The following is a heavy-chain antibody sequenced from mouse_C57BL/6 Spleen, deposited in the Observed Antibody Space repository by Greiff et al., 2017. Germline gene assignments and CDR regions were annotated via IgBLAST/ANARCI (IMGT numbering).Heavy chain of an antibody. J-gene: IGHJ3*01. CDR2: INPGSGGT. CDR1: GYAFTNYL. V-gene: IGHV1-54*01. CDR3: ARRVATEGWFAY. D-gene: IGHD1-1*01. Sequence: VKLQESGAELVRPGTSVKVSCKASGYAFTNYLIEWVKQRPGQGLEWIGVINPGSGGTNYNEKFKGKATLTADKSSSTAYMQLSSLTSEDSAVYFCARRVATEGWFAYWGQGTLVTVSA.